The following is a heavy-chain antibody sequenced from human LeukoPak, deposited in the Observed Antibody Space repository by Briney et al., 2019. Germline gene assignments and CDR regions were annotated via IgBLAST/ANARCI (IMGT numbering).Heavy chain of an antibody. Sequence: GGSLRLSCAASGFTFSSYAMGWVRQAPGKGLEWVSAISGSGGSTYYADSVKGRFTISRDNSKSTLYLQMNSLRAEDTAVYYCAKDRESIVGATHFDYWGQGTLVTVSS. D-gene: IGHD1-26*01. J-gene: IGHJ4*02. CDR3: AKDRESIVGATHFDY. CDR2: ISGSGGST. V-gene: IGHV3-23*01. CDR1: GFTFSSYA.